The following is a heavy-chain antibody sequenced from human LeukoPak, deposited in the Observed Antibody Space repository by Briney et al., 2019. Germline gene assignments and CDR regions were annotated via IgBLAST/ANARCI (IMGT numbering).Heavy chain of an antibody. Sequence: GSLRLSCAASGFTFSSYAMSWVRQAPGKGLEWVSAISGSGGSTYYADSVKGRFTISRDNSKNTLYLQMNSLRAEDTAVYYCAKGKWFGELFSYYFDYWGQGTLVTVSS. CDR1: GFTFSSYA. V-gene: IGHV3-23*01. CDR2: ISGSGGST. J-gene: IGHJ4*02. CDR3: AKGKWFGELFSYYFDY. D-gene: IGHD3-10*01.